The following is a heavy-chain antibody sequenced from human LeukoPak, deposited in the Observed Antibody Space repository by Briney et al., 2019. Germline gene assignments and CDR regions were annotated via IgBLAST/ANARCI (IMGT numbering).Heavy chain of an antibody. V-gene: IGHV1-69*02. Sequence: GSSVKVSCKASGGTFTSYTISWVRQAPGQGLEWMGRIIPILGIANYAQKFQGRVTITEDKSTSTAYMELSSLRSEDTAVYYCATDRFAAAKEFDYWGQGTLVTVSS. D-gene: IGHD6-25*01. CDR2: IIPILGIA. CDR3: ATDRFAAAKEFDY. J-gene: IGHJ4*02. CDR1: GGTFTSYT.